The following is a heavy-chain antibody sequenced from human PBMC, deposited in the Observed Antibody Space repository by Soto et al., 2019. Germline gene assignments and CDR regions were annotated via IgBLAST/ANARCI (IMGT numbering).Heavy chain of an antibody. D-gene: IGHD3-3*01. CDR1: GFTFSSYS. V-gene: IGHV3-21*01. CDR2: ISSSSSYI. J-gene: IGHJ4*02. Sequence: GGSLRLSCAASGFTFSSYSMNWARQAPGKGLEWVSSISSSSSYIYYADSVKGRFTISRDNAKNSLYLQMNSLRAEDTAVYYCAREKYYDFWSGYYTIPSPYFDYWGQGTLVTVS. CDR3: AREKYYDFWSGYYTIPSPYFDY.